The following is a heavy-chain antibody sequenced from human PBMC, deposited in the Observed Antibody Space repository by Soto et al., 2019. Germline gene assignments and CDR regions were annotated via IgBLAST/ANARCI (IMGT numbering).Heavy chain of an antibody. Sequence: SETLSLTCTVSGGSISSYYWSWIRQPPGKGLEWIGYIYYSGSTNYNPSLKSRVTISVDTSKNQFSLKLSSVTAADTAVYYCARVAGGEPAVLYYFDYWGQGTLVTVSS. J-gene: IGHJ4*02. CDR1: GGSISSYY. V-gene: IGHV4-59*01. CDR3: ARVAGGEPAVLYYFDY. D-gene: IGHD2-2*01. CDR2: IYYSGST.